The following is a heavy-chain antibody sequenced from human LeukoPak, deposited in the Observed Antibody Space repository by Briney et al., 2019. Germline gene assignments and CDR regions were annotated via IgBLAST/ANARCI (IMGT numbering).Heavy chain of an antibody. J-gene: IGHJ4*02. D-gene: IGHD4-23*01. CDR1: GFTFSSYE. CDR2: ISSSGSTI. CDR3: TDTVAG. V-gene: IGHV3-48*03. Sequence: GGSLRLSCAASGFTFSSYEMNWVRQAPGKGLEWVSYISSSGSTIYYADSVKGRFTISRDNSKNMLYLQMNSLRVGDTAVYYCTDTVAGWGQGTLVTVSS.